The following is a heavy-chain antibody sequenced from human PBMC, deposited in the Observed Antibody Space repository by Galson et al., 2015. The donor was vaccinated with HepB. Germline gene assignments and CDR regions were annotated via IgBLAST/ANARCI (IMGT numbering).Heavy chain of an antibody. Sequence: SLRLSCAASGFTFSSYGMHWVRQAPGKGLGWVAVIWYDGSNKYYADSVKGRFTISRDNSKNTLYLQMNSLRAEDTAVYYCARDKMGYGDYWGQGTTVTVSS. CDR3: ARDKMGYGDY. CDR1: GFTFSSYG. V-gene: IGHV3-33*08. D-gene: IGHD5-12*01. CDR2: IWYDGSNK. J-gene: IGHJ4*02.